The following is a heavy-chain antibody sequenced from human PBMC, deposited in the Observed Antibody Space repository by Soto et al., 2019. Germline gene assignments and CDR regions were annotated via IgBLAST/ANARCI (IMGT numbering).Heavy chain of an antibody. CDR1: GYPFSDNQ. CDR2: INPKSDDT. Sequence: ASVKVSCKASGYPFSDNQIHWLRRAPGQGLEWMGRINPKSDDTNYAQKFQGRVTMTRDTSIDTAYLELTGLTSDDTATYYCARKHSLDYIRWGLDPWGQGTLVTSPQ. D-gene: IGHD4-4*01. V-gene: IGHV1-2*02. J-gene: IGHJ5*02. CDR3: ARKHSLDYIRWGLDP.